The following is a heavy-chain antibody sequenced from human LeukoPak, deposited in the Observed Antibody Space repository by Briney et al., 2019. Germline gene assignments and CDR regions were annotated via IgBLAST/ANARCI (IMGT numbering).Heavy chain of an antibody. CDR1: SGSISTYY. CDR3: ARAGVGWLQSMGPFDF. J-gene: IGHJ4*02. D-gene: IGHD5-24*01. Sequence: SETLSLTCTVSSGSISTYYWNWIRQTPGKGLEWLGNIYFTGSTKYNPSLKSRVTISLDTSKNQFSLYLSSVTTADTAVYYCARAGVGWLQSMGPFDFWGQGTLVTVSS. CDR2: IYFTGST. V-gene: IGHV4-59*01.